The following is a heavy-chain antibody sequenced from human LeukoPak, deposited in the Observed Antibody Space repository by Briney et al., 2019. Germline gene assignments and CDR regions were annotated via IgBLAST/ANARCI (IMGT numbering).Heavy chain of an antibody. CDR2: ISSSSSYI. J-gene: IGHJ5*02. V-gene: IGHV3-21*01. Sequence: PGGSLRLSCAASGFTLSSYSMNWVRQAPGKGLEWVSSISSSSSYIYYADSVKGRFTISRDNAKNSLYLQMNSLRAEDTAVYYCARDVIAVAGTSWFDPWGQGTLVTVSS. D-gene: IGHD6-19*01. CDR1: GFTLSSYS. CDR3: ARDVIAVAGTSWFDP.